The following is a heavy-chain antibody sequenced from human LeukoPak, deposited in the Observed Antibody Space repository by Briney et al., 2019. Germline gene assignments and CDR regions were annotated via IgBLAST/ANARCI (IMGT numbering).Heavy chain of an antibody. J-gene: IGHJ4*02. V-gene: IGHV5-51*01. Sequence: GESLKISCKGSGYSFTNYWIGWVRQMPGKGLEWMGISYPGDSDTRYSPSFQGQATISVDKSISTAYLQWSSLKASDTAMYYCARHLDDYGDYYFDYWGQGTLATVSS. D-gene: IGHD4-17*01. CDR3: ARHLDDYGDYYFDY. CDR2: SYPGDSDT. CDR1: GYSFTNYW.